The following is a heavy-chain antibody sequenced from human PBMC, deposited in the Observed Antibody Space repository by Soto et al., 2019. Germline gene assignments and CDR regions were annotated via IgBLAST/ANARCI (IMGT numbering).Heavy chain of an antibody. Sequence: EVQLVESGGGLVQPGGSLRLSCAASGFTFSGSWMHWVRQAPGKGLIWVSRINDDGSATSYADFVKGRFTISSDNAKDTMFLQMNGLRAEDTAVYYCARGIFGSGTANDYWGQGTLVTVSS. CDR1: GFTFSGSW. CDR3: ARGIFGSGTANDY. V-gene: IGHV3-74*01. CDR2: INDDGSAT. J-gene: IGHJ4*02. D-gene: IGHD3-10*01.